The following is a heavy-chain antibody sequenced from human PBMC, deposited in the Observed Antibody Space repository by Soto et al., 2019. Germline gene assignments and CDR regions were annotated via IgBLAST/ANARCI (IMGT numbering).Heavy chain of an antibody. CDR3: ARDLMVYYYYYGMDV. J-gene: IGHJ6*02. CDR2: ISYDGSNK. V-gene: IGHV3-30-3*01. CDR1: GFTFSSYA. D-gene: IGHD2-8*01. Sequence: SLRLSCAASGFTFSSYAMHWVRQAPGKGLEWVAVISYDGSNKYYADSVKGRFTISRDNSKNALYLQMNSLRAEDAAVYYCARDLMVYYYYYGMDVWGQGTTVTSP.